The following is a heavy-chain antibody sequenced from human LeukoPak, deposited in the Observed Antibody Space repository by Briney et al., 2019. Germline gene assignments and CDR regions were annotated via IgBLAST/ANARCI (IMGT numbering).Heavy chain of an antibody. D-gene: IGHD3-10*01. CDR1: GYTFTSYA. Sequence: ASVKVSCKASGYTFTSYAMHWVRQAPGQRLEWMGWINAGNGNTKYSQKFQGRVTITRDTSASTAYMELSSLRSEDTAVYYCARVDLRGVINPNNHAIDYWGQGTLVTVSS. V-gene: IGHV1-3*01. J-gene: IGHJ4*02. CDR3: ARVDLRGVINPNNHAIDY. CDR2: INAGNGNT.